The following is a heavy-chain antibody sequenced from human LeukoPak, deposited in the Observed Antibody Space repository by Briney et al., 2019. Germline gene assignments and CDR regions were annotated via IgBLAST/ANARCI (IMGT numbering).Heavy chain of an antibody. V-gene: IGHV5-51*01. D-gene: IGHD1-7*01. J-gene: IGHJ4*02. Sequence: GESLKISCKGSGYSFTSYWIGWVRQMPGKGLEWMGIIYPGDSDTRYSPSLQGQVTISADKSISTAYLQWSSLKASDTAMYYCARGMSWNYYSLDYWGQGTLVTVSS. CDR1: GYSFTSYW. CDR2: IYPGDSDT. CDR3: ARGMSWNYYSLDY.